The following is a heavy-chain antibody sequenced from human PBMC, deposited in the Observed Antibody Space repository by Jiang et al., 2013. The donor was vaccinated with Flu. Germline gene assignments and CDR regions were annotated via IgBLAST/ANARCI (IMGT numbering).Heavy chain of an antibody. J-gene: IGHJ4*02. D-gene: IGHD3-16*02. V-gene: IGHV5-10-1*01. CDR1: GYSFTSYW. CDR3: ARLGTGYDYVWGSYRSLWYFDY. Sequence: SGAEVKKPGESLRISCKGSGYSFTSYWISWVRQMPGKGLGWMGRIDPSDSYTNYSPSFQGHVTISADKSISTAYLQWSSLKASDTAMYYCARLGTGYDYVWGSYRSLWYFDYWGQGTLVTVSS. CDR2: IDPSDSYT.